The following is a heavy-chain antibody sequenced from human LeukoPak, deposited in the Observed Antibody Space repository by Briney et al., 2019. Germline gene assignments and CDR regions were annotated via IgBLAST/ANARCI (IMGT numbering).Heavy chain of an antibody. CDR3: ARCDSSGYYPEQFDY. D-gene: IGHD3-22*01. CDR1: GFTFSSYS. CDR2: ISSSSSTI. J-gene: IGHJ4*02. V-gene: IGHV3-48*01. Sequence: GGSLRLSCAASGFTFSSYSMNWVRKAPGKGLEWVSYISSSSSTIYYADSVKGRFTISRDNSKNTLYLQMNSLRAEDTAVYYCARCDSSGYYPEQFDYWGQGTLVTVSS.